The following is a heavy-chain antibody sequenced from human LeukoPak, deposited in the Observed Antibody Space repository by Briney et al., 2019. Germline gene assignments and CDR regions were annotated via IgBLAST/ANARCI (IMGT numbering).Heavy chain of an antibody. CDR3: DYDLQYSSGWSHWFEP. CDR1: GGFISSYY. Sequence: KSSETLSLTCTVSGGFISSYYWSWVRQPPGKGLEWIGYIYYSGSTNYNPSLKSRVTISVDTSKNQFSLKLSSVTDADTYVCYWDYDLQYSSGWSHWFEPWGQGTLVTVSS. J-gene: IGHJ5*02. V-gene: IGHV4-59*01. D-gene: IGHD6-19*01. CDR2: IYYSGST.